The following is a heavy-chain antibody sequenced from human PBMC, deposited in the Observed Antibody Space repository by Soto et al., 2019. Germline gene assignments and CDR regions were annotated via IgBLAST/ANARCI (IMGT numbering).Heavy chain of an antibody. J-gene: IGHJ4*02. V-gene: IGHV5-51*01. Sequence: GESLKISCKGSGYSFTSYWIGWVRQMPGKGLEWMGIIYPGDSDTRYSPSFQGQVTISADKSISTAYLQWSSLKASDTAMYYCAKDAPYYYDSSGYYGPFDYWGQGTLVTVSS. CDR2: IYPGDSDT. D-gene: IGHD3-22*01. CDR3: AKDAPYYYDSSGYYGPFDY. CDR1: GYSFTSYW.